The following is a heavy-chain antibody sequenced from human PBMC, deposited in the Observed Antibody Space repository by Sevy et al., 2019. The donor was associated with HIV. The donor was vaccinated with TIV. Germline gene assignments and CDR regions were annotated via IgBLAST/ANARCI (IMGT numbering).Heavy chain of an antibody. D-gene: IGHD2-2*01. CDR3: ARDQGYCSSTSCYDWFDP. CDR1: GYTFTSYG. V-gene: IGHV1-18*01. J-gene: IGHJ5*02. CDR2: ISAYNGNT. Sequence: ASVKVSCKASGYTFTSYGISWVRQAPGQGLEWMGWISAYNGNTNYAQKLQGRVTITTDTSTSTAYMELRSLRSDDTAVYYCARDQGYCSSTSCYDWFDPWGQGTLVTVSS.